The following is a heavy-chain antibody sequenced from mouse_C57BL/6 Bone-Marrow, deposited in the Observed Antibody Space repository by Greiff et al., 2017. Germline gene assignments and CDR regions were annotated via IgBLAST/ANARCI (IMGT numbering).Heavy chain of an antibody. J-gene: IGHJ4*01. CDR2: IDPNSGGT. CDR1: GYTFTSYW. D-gene: IGHD2-3*01. CDR3: ARKDDDGYYDAMDY. V-gene: IGHV1-72*01. Sequence: QVQLKQPGAELVKPGASVKLSCKASGYTFTSYWMHWVKQRPGRGLEWIGRIDPNSGGTKYNEKFKSKATLTVDKPSSTAYMQLSSLTSEDSAVYYCARKDDDGYYDAMDYWGQGTSVTVSS.